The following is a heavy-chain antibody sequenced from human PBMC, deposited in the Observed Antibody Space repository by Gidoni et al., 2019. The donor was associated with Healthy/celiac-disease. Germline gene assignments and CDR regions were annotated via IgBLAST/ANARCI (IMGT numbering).Heavy chain of an antibody. D-gene: IGHD3-22*01. CDR1: GGSFSGYY. CDR2: INHSGIT. J-gene: IGHJ4*02. Sequence: QVQLQQWVAGLLKPSETLSPTCAVSGGSFSGYYWSWIRQPPGKGLEWIGEINHSGITNYNPPLKSRVTISVDTSKNQFSLKLSSVTAADTAVYYCALRRWLLIGFVYWGQGTLVTVSS. V-gene: IGHV4-34*01. CDR3: ALRRWLLIGFVY.